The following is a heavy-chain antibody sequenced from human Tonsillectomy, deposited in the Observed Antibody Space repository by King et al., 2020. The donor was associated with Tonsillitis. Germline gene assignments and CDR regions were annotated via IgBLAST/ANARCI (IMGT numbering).Heavy chain of an antibody. J-gene: IGHJ4*02. CDR2: IYPGDSDI. D-gene: IGHD5-12*01. CDR3: ARRGYDWGRPSYFDY. V-gene: IGHV5-51*03. Sequence: VQLVESGAEVKKPGESLKISWKGSGYSFTSYWIGWVRQMSGKGLEWMGTIYPGDSDIRYSPSFQGQVSISADKSISTAYLPWSSLKASDTAMYYCARRGYDWGRPSYFDYWGQGTLVTVSS. CDR1: GYSFTSYW.